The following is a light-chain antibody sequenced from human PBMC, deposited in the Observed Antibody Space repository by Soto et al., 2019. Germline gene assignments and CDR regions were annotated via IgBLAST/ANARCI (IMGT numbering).Light chain of an antibody. J-gene: IGLJ1*01. CDR2: GNG. CDR3: QSYDSGLSGSEV. V-gene: IGLV1-40*01. CDR1: SSNIGAGHD. Sequence: QSVLTQPPSVSGAPGQRVTISCTGSSSNIGAGHDVHWYQQLPGTAPKLLIYGNGNRPSGVPDRFSGSKSGTSDSLAITGLQAEDEADYYCQSYDSGLSGSEVFGTGTKLTVL.